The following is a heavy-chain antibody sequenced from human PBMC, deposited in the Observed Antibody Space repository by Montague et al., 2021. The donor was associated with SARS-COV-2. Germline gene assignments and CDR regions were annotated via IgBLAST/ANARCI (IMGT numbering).Heavy chain of an antibody. D-gene: IGHD6-13*01. CDR1: GFTFSNYW. CDR3: ARGPGIPSAGTVGHFDS. V-gene: IGHV3-7*01. Sequence: SLRLSCAASGFTFSNYWMHWVRQAPGKGPEWVSNIHQDGNWIYYTDSVKGRFTISRDNARKSLYLQMSSLRADDTAIYYCARGPGIPSAGTVGHFDSWGQGILVIVSS. J-gene: IGHJ5*01. CDR2: IHQDGNWI.